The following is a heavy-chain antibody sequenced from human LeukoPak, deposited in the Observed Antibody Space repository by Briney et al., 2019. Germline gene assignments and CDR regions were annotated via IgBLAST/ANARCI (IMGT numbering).Heavy chain of an antibody. J-gene: IGHJ4*02. CDR2: ILYDGSNK. CDR1: GFTFSSYA. D-gene: IGHD6-6*01. Sequence: PGRSLRLSCAASGFTFSSYAMHWVRQAPGKGLEWVAVILYDGSNKYYADSVKGRFTISRDNSKNTLYLQMNSLRAEDTAVYYCARSEQLVLDYWGQGTLVTVSS. CDR3: ARSEQLVLDY. V-gene: IGHV3-30*01.